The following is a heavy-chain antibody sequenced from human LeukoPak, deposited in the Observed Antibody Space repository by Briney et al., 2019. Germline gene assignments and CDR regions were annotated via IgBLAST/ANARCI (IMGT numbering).Heavy chain of an antibody. V-gene: IGHV4-61*08. CDR1: GGSISSGGYY. Sequence: PSETLSLTCTVSGGSISSGGYYWSWIRQPPGKGLEWIGYIYYSGSTNYNPSLKSRVTISVDTSKNQFSLKLSSVTAADTAVYYCARANDYGVHPWFDPWGQGTLVTVSS. CDR2: IYYSGST. J-gene: IGHJ5*02. CDR3: ARANDYGVHPWFDP. D-gene: IGHD4-17*01.